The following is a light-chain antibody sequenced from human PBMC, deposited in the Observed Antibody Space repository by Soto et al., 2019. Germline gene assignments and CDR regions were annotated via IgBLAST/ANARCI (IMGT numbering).Light chain of an antibody. CDR2: AVS. V-gene: IGLV2-14*01. CDR1: SSDVGDYNY. Sequence: QSALTQPASVSGSPGQSITISCTGTSSDVGDYNYVSWYQQHPGKAPELMIYAVSNRPSGVSTRFSGSKSGNTASLTISGLQAEDEADYHCSSYTTSSTLLYVFGTGTKLTVL. J-gene: IGLJ1*01. CDR3: SSYTTSSTLLYV.